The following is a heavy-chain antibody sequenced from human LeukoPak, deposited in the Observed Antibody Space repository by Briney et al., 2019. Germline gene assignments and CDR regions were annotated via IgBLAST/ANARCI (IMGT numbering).Heavy chain of an antibody. CDR1: GYTLTELS. CDR2: FDPEDGET. V-gene: IGHV1-24*01. CDR3: ATALAVAGTTFRGQEPSREYFQH. D-gene: IGHD6-19*01. Sequence: VASVKVSCKVSGYTLTELSMHWVRQAPGKGLEWMGGFDPEDGETIYAQKFQGRVTMTEDTSTDTAYMGLSSLRSEDTAVYYCATALAVAGTTFRGQEPSREYFQHWGQGTLVTVSS. J-gene: IGHJ1*01.